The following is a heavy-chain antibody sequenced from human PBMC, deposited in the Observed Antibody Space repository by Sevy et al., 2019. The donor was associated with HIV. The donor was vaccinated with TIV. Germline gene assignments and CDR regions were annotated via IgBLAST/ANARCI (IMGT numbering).Heavy chain of an antibody. V-gene: IGHV2-5*02. CDR2: IYWDDDK. CDR1: GFSLSTRGVG. Sequence: SGPTLVKPTQTLTLTCTFSGFSLSTRGVGVGWIRQPPGKALEWLALIYWDDDKRYSPSLKSRLTITKDTSKNQVVLTMTNMDPVDTPTYYCAQWYYDILTGYYRAGGYFDYWGQGTLVTVSS. D-gene: IGHD3-9*01. CDR3: AQWYYDILTGYYRAGGYFDY. J-gene: IGHJ4*02.